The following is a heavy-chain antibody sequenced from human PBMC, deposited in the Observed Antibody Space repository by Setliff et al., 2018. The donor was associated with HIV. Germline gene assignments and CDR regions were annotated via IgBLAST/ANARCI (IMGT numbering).Heavy chain of an antibody. CDR3: ARLRVGYTADY. CDR1: GFTFSSYW. J-gene: IGHJ4*02. Sequence: GGSLRLSCAASGFTFSSYWMSWVRQAPGKGLEWVANIKQDGSEKYYVDSVKGRFTISRDNAKNSLYLQMSSLRAEDTAVYYCARLRVGYTADYWGQGTLVTVSS. CDR2: IKQDGSEK. D-gene: IGHD2-2*02. V-gene: IGHV3-7*01.